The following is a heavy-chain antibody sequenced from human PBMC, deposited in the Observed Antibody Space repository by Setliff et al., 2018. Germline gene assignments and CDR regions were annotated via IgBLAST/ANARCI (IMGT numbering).Heavy chain of an antibody. CDR1: GYTFTSYD. D-gene: IGHD2-2*01. J-gene: IGHJ4*02. V-gene: IGHV1-2*06. CDR2: INPNSGGT. Sequence: ASVKVSCKASGYTFTSYDINWVRQATGQGLEWMGRINPNSGGTNYAQKFQGRVTMTWDTSISTAYMELSRLRSDDTAVYYCARGGPGVVIMPAAKLFDYWGQGTQVTVSS. CDR3: ARGGPGVVIMPAAKLFDY.